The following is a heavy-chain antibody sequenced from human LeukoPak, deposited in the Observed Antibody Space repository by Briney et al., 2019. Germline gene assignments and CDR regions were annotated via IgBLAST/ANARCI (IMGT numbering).Heavy chain of an antibody. D-gene: IGHD6-6*01. CDR1: GFTFSSYS. Sequence: PGGSLRLSCAASGFTFSSYSMNWVRQAPGKGLEWVSYISSSSSTIYYADSVKGRFTISRDNAKNSLYLQMNSLRAEDTAVYYCARDAKGGIAARRLSFDPWGQGTLVTVSS. CDR3: ARDAKGGIAARRLSFDP. CDR2: ISSSSSTI. J-gene: IGHJ5*02. V-gene: IGHV3-48*01.